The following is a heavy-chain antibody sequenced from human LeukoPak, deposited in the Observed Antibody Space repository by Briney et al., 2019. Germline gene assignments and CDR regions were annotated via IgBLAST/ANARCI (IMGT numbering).Heavy chain of an antibody. Sequence: GGSLRLSCAASGFTLSSHGMHWVRQAPGKGLEWVAVIWNDGSQKYYTDSVKGRFTVSRDNSESTLYLQMNSLRVEDTAVYYCVRGQWVENYFDYWGQGTLVTVSS. CDR1: GFTLSSHG. CDR2: IWNDGSQK. V-gene: IGHV3-33*01. CDR3: VRGQWVENYFDY. D-gene: IGHD6-19*01. J-gene: IGHJ4*02.